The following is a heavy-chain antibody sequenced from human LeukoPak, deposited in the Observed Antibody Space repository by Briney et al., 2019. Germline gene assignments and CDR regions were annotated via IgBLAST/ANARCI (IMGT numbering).Heavy chain of an antibody. CDR1: GFTFSSYN. CDR2: ISSSSSYI. V-gene: IGHV3-21*01. Sequence: MPGGSLRLSCAASGFTFSSYNMNRVRQAPGKGLEWVSSISSSSSYIYYADSVKGRFTISRDNAKNSLYLQMNSLRAEDTAVYYCARDYYDFWSGYPLGYWGQGTLVTVSS. D-gene: IGHD3-3*01. CDR3: ARDYYDFWSGYPLGY. J-gene: IGHJ4*02.